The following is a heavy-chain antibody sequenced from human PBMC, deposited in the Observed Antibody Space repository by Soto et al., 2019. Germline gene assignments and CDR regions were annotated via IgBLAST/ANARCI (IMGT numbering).Heavy chain of an antibody. J-gene: IGHJ4*02. CDR3: ARGPVAAAAQTGGHYFDY. CDR2: IIPIFGTA. Sequence: QVQLVQSGAEVKKPGSSVKVSCKASGGTFSSYAISWVRQAPGQGLEWMGGIIPIFGTANYAQKFQGRVTITADESTSTAYMELSSLRSEDTAVYYCARGPVAAAAQTGGHYFDYWGQGPLVTVSS. V-gene: IGHV1-69*01. CDR1: GGTFSSYA. D-gene: IGHD6-13*01.